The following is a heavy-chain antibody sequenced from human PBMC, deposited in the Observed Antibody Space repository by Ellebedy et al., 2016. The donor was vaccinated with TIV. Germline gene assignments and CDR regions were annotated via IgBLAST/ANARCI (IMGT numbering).Heavy chain of an antibody. CDR1: GFTFSTYW. V-gene: IGHV3-7*01. J-gene: IGHJ5*02. CDR3: ARGGNTNPIDP. D-gene: IGHD2-8*01. Sequence: PGGSLRLSCAASGFTFSTYWMSWVRQAPGRGLEWVANIHPDGSEKYYVDSVKGRFSISRDNAKKSLYLQMNSLRDGDTAVYYCARGGNTNPIDPWGQGTLVTVSS. CDR2: IHPDGSEK.